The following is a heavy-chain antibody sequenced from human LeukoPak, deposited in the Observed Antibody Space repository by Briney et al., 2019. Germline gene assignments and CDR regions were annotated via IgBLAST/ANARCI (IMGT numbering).Heavy chain of an antibody. D-gene: IGHD3-3*01. CDR1: GGTFSSYA. CDR2: IIPILGTA. J-gene: IGHJ6*02. CDR3: AREPRSLGITISYYYYGMDV. Sequence: ASVTVSCKASGGTFSSYAISWVRQAPGQGLEWMGGIIPILGTANYAQKVQGRVTITADESTSTAYMELSSLRSEDTAVYYCAREPRSLGITISYYYYGMDVWGQGTTVTVSS. V-gene: IGHV1-69*13.